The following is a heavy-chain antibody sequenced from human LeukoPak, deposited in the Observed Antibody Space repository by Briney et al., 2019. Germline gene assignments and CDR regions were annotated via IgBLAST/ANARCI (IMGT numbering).Heavy chain of an antibody. CDR1: GGSISSYY. D-gene: IGHD3-10*01. Sequence: SETLSLTCTVSGGSISSYYWSWIRQPAGKGLEWIGRIYTSGSTNYNPSLKSRVTMSVDTSKNQFSLKLSSVTAADTAVYYYARDGTYYYGSGNNWFDPWGQGTLVTVSS. J-gene: IGHJ5*02. V-gene: IGHV4-4*07. CDR3: ARDGTYYYGSGNNWFDP. CDR2: IYTSGST.